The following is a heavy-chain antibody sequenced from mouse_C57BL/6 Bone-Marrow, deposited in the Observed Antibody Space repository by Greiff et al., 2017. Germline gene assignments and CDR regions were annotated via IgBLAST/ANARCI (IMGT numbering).Heavy chain of an antibody. D-gene: IGHD1-2*01. CDR2: IDPGNGDT. J-gene: IGHJ4*01. Sequence: VQLKQSGAELVRPGASVKLSCTASGFNIKDDYMHWVKQRPGQGLEWIGWIDPGNGDTDYAAKFQGKATITADTSSNTAYLQLSSLTSEDTAVYDGTRTYSGGYAMDYWGQGTSVTVSS. V-gene: IGHV14-4*01. CDR3: TRTYSGGYAMDY. CDR1: GFNIKDDY.